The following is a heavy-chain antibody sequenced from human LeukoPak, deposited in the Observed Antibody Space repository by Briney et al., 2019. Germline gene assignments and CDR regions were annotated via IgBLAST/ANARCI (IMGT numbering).Heavy chain of an antibody. CDR1: GGSISSSSYY. J-gene: IGHJ4*02. V-gene: IGHV4-39*07. Sequence: PSETLSLTCTVSGGSISSSSYYWGWIRQPPGKGLEWIGSIYHSGSTYYNPSLKSRVTISVDTSKNQFSLKLSSVTAADTAVYYCARDPVAGTRDYFDYWGQGTLVTVSS. CDR2: IYHSGST. D-gene: IGHD6-19*01. CDR3: ARDPVAGTRDYFDY.